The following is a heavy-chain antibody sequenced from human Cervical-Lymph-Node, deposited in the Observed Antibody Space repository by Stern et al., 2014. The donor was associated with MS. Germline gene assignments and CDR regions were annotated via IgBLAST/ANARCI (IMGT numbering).Heavy chain of an antibody. Sequence: VQLVESGGGVVQPWRSLRLSCAASGFTFSNYAMFWVRQAPGKGPEWVAHISYEGSSTNYADSVKGRFTVSRDNSMHTLYLQMNSLRPEDTAVYSCVRGSGWYTEYYFDYWGQGALVTVSS. CDR2: ISYEGSST. CDR1: GFTFSNYA. D-gene: IGHD6-19*01. CDR3: VRGSGWYTEYYFDY. V-gene: IGHV3-30*04. J-gene: IGHJ4*02.